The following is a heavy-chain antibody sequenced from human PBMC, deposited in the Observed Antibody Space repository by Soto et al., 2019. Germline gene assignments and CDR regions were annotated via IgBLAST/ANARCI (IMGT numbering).Heavy chain of an antibody. V-gene: IGHV3-11*06. CDR2: ISSSSSYT. CDR1: GFTFSDYY. J-gene: IGHJ6*02. CDR3: GGSTNLGSFPDYYYYGMDV. Sequence: GGSLRLSCAASGFTFSDYYMSWIRQAPGKGLEWVSYISSSSSYTNYADSVKGRFTISRDNAKNSLYLQMNSLRAEDTAVYYCGGSTNLGSFPDYYYYGMDVWGQGTTVTVSS. D-gene: IGHD2-2*01.